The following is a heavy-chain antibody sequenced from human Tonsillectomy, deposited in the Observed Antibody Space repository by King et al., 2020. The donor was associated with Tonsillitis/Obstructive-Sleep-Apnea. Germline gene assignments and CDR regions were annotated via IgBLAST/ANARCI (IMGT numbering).Heavy chain of an antibody. D-gene: IGHD3-22*01. J-gene: IGHJ4*02. CDR3: SRIDLLYYYDSSGYFDY. Sequence: VQLVESGGGLVQPGRSLRLSCTTSGFTFGDYAMSWVRQAPGRGLEWVGFIRSKAYGGTTEYAASVKGRFTISRDDSKRIAYLQMNSLKTEDTAVYYCSRIDLLYYYDSSGYFDYWSQGTLVTVSS. V-gene: IGHV3-49*04. CDR1: GFTFGDYA. CDR2: IRSKAYGGTT.